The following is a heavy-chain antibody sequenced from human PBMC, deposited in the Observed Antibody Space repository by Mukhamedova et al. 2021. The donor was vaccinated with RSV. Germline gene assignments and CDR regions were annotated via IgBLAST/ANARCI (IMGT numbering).Heavy chain of an antibody. J-gene: IGHJ2*01. V-gene: IGHV3-15*01. Sequence: GGTTDYAAPLKDRFTISRDDSKTTLYLQMNSLKIEDTAVYYCTTSAGGYCSSTSCLWYLDVWGRGTHVAFSS. CDR3: TTSAGGYCSSTSCLWYLDV. CDR2: GGTT. D-gene: IGHD2-2*01.